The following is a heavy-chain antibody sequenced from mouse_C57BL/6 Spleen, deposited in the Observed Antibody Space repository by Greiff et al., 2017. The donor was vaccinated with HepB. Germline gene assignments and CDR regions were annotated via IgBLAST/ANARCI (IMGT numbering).Heavy chain of an antibody. CDR1: GYTFTSYW. CDR3: ARRAGYYYYFDY. V-gene: IGHV1-69*01. CDR2: IDPSDSYT. Sequence: VQLQQSGAELVMPGASVKLSCKASGYTFTSYWMHWVKQRPGQGLEWIGEIDPSDSYTNYNQKFKGKSTLTVDKSSSTAYMQLSSLTSEDSAVYYCARRAGYYYYFDYWGQGTTLTVSS. J-gene: IGHJ2*01. D-gene: IGHD2-3*01.